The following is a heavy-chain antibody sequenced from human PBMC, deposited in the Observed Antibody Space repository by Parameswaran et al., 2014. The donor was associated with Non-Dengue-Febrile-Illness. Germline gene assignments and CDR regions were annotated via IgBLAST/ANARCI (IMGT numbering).Heavy chain of an antibody. CDR3: ARGGYNFWSGYWWFDP. D-gene: IGHD3-3*01. J-gene: IGHJ5*02. Sequence: RWIRQPPGKGLEWIGYIYYSGSTNYNPSLKSRVTISVDTSKNQFSLKLSSVTAADTAVYYCARGGYNFWSGYWWFDPWGQGTLVTVSS. CDR2: IYYSGST. V-gene: IGHV4-59*01.